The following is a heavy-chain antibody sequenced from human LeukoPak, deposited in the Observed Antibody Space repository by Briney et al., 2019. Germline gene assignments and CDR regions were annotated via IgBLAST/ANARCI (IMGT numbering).Heavy chain of an antibody. V-gene: IGHV1-69*06. Sequence: GASVKVSCKASGYTLTSYGISWVRQAPGQGLEWMGGIIPIFGTANYAQKFQGRVTITADKSTSTAYMELSSLRSEDTAVYYCARDLNRSLPPNWFDPWGQGTLVTVSS. CDR3: ARDLNRSLPPNWFDP. CDR1: GYTLTSYG. J-gene: IGHJ5*02. CDR2: IIPIFGTA. D-gene: IGHD1-14*01.